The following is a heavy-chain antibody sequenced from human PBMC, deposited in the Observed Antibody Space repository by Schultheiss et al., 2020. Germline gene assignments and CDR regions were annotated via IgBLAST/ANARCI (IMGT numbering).Heavy chain of an antibody. J-gene: IGHJ4*02. CDR3: ARHEADDYGDPFDY. V-gene: IGHV3-74*01. D-gene: IGHD4-17*01. CDR1: GFTFSSYW. Sequence: GGSLTLSCAASGFTFSSYWMHWVRQAPGKGLVWVSRINSDGSSTSYADSVKGRFTISRDNAKNTLYLQMNSLRAEDTAVYYCARHEADDYGDPFDYWGQGTLVTVSS. CDR2: INSDGSST.